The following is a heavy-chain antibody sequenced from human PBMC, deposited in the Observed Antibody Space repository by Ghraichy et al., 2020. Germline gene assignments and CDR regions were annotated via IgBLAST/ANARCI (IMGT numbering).Heavy chain of an antibody. Sequence: SETLSLTCTVSGAYISSYYWSWIRQPPGKGLEWIGYIYYSGNTNYNPSHKSRVTISVDTSKNQFSLKLSSVTAADTVVYYCVRSGPYDYSGYWYFDLWGRGTLVTVSS. V-gene: IGHV4-59*01. CDR2: IYYSGNT. CDR3: VRSGPYDYSGYWYFDL. D-gene: IGHD3-22*01. J-gene: IGHJ2*01. CDR1: GAYISSYY.